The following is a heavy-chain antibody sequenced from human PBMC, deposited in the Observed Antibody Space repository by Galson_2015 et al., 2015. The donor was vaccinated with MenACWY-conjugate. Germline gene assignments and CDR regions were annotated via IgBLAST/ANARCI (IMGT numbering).Heavy chain of an antibody. CDR1: GFRFRSYT. J-gene: IGHJ3*02. V-gene: IGHV3-30*01. CDR2: VSYDGSTK. Sequence: SLRLSCAASGFRFRSYTLYWVRQDPGKGLEWVTVVSYDGSTKHYAESVKGRFTISRDNSNNTVSLQMNSLRPEDTAVYYCVRAEGWLRSAFDIWGQGTMVTVSS. CDR3: VRAEGWLRSAFDI. D-gene: IGHD5-24*01.